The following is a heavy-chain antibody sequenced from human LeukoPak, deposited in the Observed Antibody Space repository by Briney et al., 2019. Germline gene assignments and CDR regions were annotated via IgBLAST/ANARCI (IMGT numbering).Heavy chain of an antibody. CDR1: GLTFSSYW. Sequence: GGSLRLSCAASGLTFSSYWMSWVRQAPGKGLEWVANIKQDGSEKYYVDSVKGRFTISRDNAKNSLYLQMNSLRAEDTAVYYCARVKWELLSRWFDPWGQGTLVTVSS. J-gene: IGHJ5*02. CDR2: IKQDGSEK. D-gene: IGHD1-26*01. V-gene: IGHV3-7*01. CDR3: ARVKWELLSRWFDP.